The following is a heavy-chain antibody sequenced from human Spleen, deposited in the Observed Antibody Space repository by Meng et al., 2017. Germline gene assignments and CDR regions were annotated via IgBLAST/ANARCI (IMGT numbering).Heavy chain of an antibody. J-gene: IGHJ4*02. CDR1: GDSISSSTYC. CDR2: AHYSGST. CDR3: AGGGGNYYLDY. D-gene: IGHD1-1*01. Sequence: QVQLQESGPGLVKPSQTLSLTCTVSGDSISSSTYCWGWIRQPPGKGLEWIGCAHYSGSTYYDPSLKSRVAVSVDTSKNQFSLNLTSMTAADTAVYYCAGGGGNYYLDYWGQGTLVTVSS. V-gene: IGHV4-39*01.